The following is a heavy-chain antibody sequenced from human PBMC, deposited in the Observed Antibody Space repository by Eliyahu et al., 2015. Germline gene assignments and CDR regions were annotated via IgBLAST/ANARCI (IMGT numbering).Heavy chain of an antibody. CDR1: GFTFSSYG. CDR2: ISYDGSNK. J-gene: IGHJ4*02. D-gene: IGHD4/OR15-4a*01. V-gene: IGHV3-30*18. Sequence: QVQLVESGGGVVQPGRSLXLSCXAXGFTFSSYGMHWVRQAPGKGLEWVAVISYDGSNKYYADSVKGRFTISRDNSKNTLYLQMNSLRAEDTAVYYCAKDQTVWGYGLTLFDYWGQGTLVTVSS. CDR3: AKDQTVWGYGLTLFDY.